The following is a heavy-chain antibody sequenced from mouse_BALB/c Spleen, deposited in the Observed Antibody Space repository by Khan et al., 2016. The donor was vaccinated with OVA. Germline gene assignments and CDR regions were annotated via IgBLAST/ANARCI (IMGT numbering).Heavy chain of an antibody. Sequence: VQLQESGAELVKPGASVKLSRKASGYTFTSFYMYWVKQRPGQGLEWIGEINPNNGGTNVNEKFKSKATLTVDKSSSTAYMELSSLTSEDSAVYYCTRGGYGSPFAYWGQGTLVTVSA. CDR1: GYTFTSFY. D-gene: IGHD1-1*01. CDR3: TRGGYGSPFAY. J-gene: IGHJ3*01. CDR2: INPNNGGT. V-gene: IGHV1S81*02.